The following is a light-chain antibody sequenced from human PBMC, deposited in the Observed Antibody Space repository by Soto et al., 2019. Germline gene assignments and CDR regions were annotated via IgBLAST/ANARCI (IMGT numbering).Light chain of an antibody. CDR1: QSLFFTSNKKNY. J-gene: IGKJ1*01. CDR2: WAS. V-gene: IGKV4-1*01. CDR3: QQYYGTPT. Sequence: DIVMTQSPDSLAVSPGETAAINCKSNQSLFFTSNKKNYLAWYRQKPGQPPKLIISWASSRESGVPDRFSGGGSGTDFTLTINSLQAEDVAVYYCQQYYGTPTFGQGTKVDIK.